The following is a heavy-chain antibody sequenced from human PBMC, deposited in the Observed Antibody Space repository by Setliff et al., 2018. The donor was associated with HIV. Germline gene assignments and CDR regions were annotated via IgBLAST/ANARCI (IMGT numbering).Heavy chain of an antibody. CDR2: ISTSGSTI. Sequence: ETLSLSCEASGFTFSIYNMNWVRQAPGKGLEWVSYISTSGSTIYYADSVKGRFTISRDNGKKSLYLQMDSLRDEDTAVYYCAREKFENGDYEFVSTFDSWGQGTLVTVSS. V-gene: IGHV3-48*02. D-gene: IGHD4-17*01. CDR3: AREKFENGDYEFVSTFDS. J-gene: IGHJ4*02. CDR1: GFTFSIYN.